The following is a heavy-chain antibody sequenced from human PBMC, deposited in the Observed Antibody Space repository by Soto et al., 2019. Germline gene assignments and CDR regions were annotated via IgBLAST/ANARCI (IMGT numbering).Heavy chain of an antibody. J-gene: IGHJ3*02. CDR1: GFTFSSYW. CDR3: ARDLRVASWSDDAFDI. CDR2: IKQDGSEK. D-gene: IGHD2-15*01. V-gene: IGHV3-7*01. Sequence: GGSLRLSCAASGFTFSSYWMSWVRQAPGKGLEWVANIKQDGSEKYYVDSVKGRFTISRDNAKNSLYLQMNSLRAEDTAVYYCARDLRVASWSDDAFDIWGQGTMVTVSS.